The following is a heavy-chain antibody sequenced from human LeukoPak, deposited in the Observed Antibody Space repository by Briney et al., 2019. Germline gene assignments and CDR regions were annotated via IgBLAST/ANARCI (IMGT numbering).Heavy chain of an antibody. CDR3: AKDYGTVVTYYYFDY. CDR2: ISWNSGSI. D-gene: IGHD4-23*01. J-gene: IGHJ4*02. V-gene: IGHV3-9*01. Sequence: PGRSLRLSCAASGFTFDDYAMHWVRQAPGKGLEWVSGISWNSGSIGYADSVKGRFTISRDNAKNSLYLQMNSLRAEDTALYYCAKDYGTVVTYYYFDYWGQGTLVTVSS. CDR1: GFTFDDYA.